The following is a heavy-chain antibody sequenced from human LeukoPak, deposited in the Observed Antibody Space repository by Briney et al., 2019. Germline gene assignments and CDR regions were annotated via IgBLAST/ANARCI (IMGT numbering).Heavy chain of an antibody. D-gene: IGHD3-22*01. V-gene: IGHV1-2*02. Sequence: ASVKVSCKASGYTFTGYYMHWVRQAPGQGLEWMGWINPNSGGTNYAQKFQGRVTMTRDTSISTAYMGLSSLRSEDTAVYYCARDVKNYYDSSGYYPDYWGQGTLVTVSS. J-gene: IGHJ4*02. CDR1: GYTFTGYY. CDR3: ARDVKNYYDSSGYYPDY. CDR2: INPNSGGT.